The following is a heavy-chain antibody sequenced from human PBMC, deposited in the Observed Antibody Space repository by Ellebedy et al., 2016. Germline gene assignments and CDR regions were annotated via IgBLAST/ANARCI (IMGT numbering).Heavy chain of an antibody. CDR1: GFTFSGHA. V-gene: IGHV3-30*04. J-gene: IGHJ6*02. D-gene: IGHD3/OR15-3a*01. CDR3: ARDGQQLAPYSMDV. Sequence: GESLKISCAASGFTFSGHAIHWVRQAPGKGLEWVAQIWYDGSHTYYADSVKGRFTISRDNFNNMVYLQMSSLRPEDTAVYYCARDGQQLAPYSMDVWGQGTTVTVYS. CDR2: IWYDGSHT.